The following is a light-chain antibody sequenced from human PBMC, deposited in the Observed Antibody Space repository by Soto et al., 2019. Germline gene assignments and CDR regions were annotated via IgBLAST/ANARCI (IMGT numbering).Light chain of an antibody. CDR1: SGHSSYA. Sequence: QSVLTQSPSASASLGASVKLTCTLSSGHSSYAIAWHQQQPEKGPRYLMKLNSDGSHSKGEGIPDRFSGSSSGAERYLTIYSLQSEDEADYYFQTWGTGSWVFGGGTKLTVL. J-gene: IGLJ3*02. CDR3: QTWGTGSWV. CDR2: LNSDGSH. V-gene: IGLV4-69*01.